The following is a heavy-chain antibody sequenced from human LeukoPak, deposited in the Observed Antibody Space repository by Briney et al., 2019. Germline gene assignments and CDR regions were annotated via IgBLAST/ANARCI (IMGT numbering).Heavy chain of an antibody. Sequence: ASVKVSCKAPGGTFSSYAISWVRQAPGQGLEWMGGIIPIFGTANYAQKFQGRVTITADESTSTAYMELSSLRSEDTAVYYCASSRLNDYGDKDDAFDIWGQGTMVTVSS. CDR2: IIPIFGTA. CDR3: ASSRLNDYGDKDDAFDI. V-gene: IGHV1-69*01. D-gene: IGHD4-17*01. J-gene: IGHJ3*02. CDR1: GGTFSSYA.